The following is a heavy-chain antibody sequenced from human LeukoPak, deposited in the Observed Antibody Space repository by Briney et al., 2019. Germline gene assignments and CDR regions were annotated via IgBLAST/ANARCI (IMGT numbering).Heavy chain of an antibody. V-gene: IGHV1-69*13. J-gene: IGHJ6*03. CDR3: ARAPPPYCSSTSCYDGAYYYYYMDV. D-gene: IGHD2-2*01. CDR1: GGTFSSYA. Sequence: ASVKVSCKASGGTFSSYAISWVRQAPGQGLEWMGGIIPIFGTANYAQKFQGRVTITADESTSTAYMELSSLRSEDTAVYYCARAPPPYCSSTSCYDGAYYYYYMDVWGKGITVTVSS. CDR2: IIPIFGTA.